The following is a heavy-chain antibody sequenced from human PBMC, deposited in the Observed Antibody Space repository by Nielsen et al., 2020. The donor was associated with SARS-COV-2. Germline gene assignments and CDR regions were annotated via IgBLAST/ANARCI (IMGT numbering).Heavy chain of an antibody. CDR3: ARDQDGGAATSNWYFDL. CDR1: GFPFGGYA. Sequence: GESLKISCVASGFPFGGYALTWVRLSPDKGLEWGSTITSGGSHAYYADSVKGRFTMSRDNAENSLYPQMNSLRDEDTAVYYCARDQDGGAATSNWYFDLWGRGTLVIVSS. J-gene: IGHJ2*01. D-gene: IGHD6-25*01. CDR2: ITSGGSHA. V-gene: IGHV3-21*01.